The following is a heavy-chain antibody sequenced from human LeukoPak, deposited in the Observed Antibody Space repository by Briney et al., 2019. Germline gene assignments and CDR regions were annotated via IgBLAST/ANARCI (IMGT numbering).Heavy chain of an antibody. CDR3: ARPDYYGSGSYDY. V-gene: IGHV3-7*01. J-gene: IGHJ4*02. Sequence: PGGSLRLSCAASGFTFSSYWMSWVRQAPGKGLEWVANIKQDGSEKYYVDSVKGRFTISRDNAKNSLYLRMNSLRAEDTAVYYCARPDYYGSGSYDYWGQGTLVTVSS. CDR1: GFTFSSYW. D-gene: IGHD3-10*01. CDR2: IKQDGSEK.